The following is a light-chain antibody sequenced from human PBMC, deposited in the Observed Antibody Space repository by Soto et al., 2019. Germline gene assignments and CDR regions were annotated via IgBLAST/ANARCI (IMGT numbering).Light chain of an antibody. CDR2: EVI. Sequence: SALTQPPSASGSPGQSVTISCTGTSSDVGSCKYVSWYQQHPGKAPKLMIYEVIKRPSGVPDRFSGSKSGNTASLTVSGLQDEDEADYYCSSYADSNNLELVFGGGTKLTVL. CDR1: SSDVGSCKY. CDR3: SSYADSNNLELV. J-gene: IGLJ2*01. V-gene: IGLV2-8*01.